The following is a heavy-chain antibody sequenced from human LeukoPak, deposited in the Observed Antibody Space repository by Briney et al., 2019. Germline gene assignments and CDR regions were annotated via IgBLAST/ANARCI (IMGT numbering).Heavy chain of an antibody. V-gene: IGHV4-39*07. D-gene: IGHD6-19*01. Sequence: PSETLSLTCIVSGGSISSYYWGWIRQPPGKALEWIGSVYYSGTTSYNPSLKSRVTISVDMSKNHFSLRLSSVTAADTAMYYCARGTLYSGWSYYFDYWGQGSQVTVSS. CDR1: GGSISSYY. J-gene: IGHJ4*02. CDR3: ARGTLYSGWSYYFDY. CDR2: VYYSGTT.